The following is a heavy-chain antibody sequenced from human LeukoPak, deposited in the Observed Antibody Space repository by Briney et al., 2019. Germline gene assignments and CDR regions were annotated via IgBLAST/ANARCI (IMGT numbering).Heavy chain of an antibody. CDR2: ISSSSSYT. CDR3: ARETGYYYGMDV. V-gene: IGHV3-11*05. J-gene: IGHJ6*02. Sequence: GSLRLSCAASGFTFSDYYMSWIRQAPGKGLEWVSYISSSSSYTNYADSVKGRFTISRDNAKNSLYLQMNSLRAEDTAVYYCARETGYYYGMDVWGQGTTVTVSS. CDR1: GFTFSDYY.